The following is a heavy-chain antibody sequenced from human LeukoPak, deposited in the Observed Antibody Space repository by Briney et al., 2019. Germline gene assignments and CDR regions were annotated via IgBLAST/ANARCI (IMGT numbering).Heavy chain of an antibody. CDR2: INPNSGGT. CDR3: AAMLTAGTGGGVPVGYDAFDI. J-gene: IGHJ3*02. CDR1: GYTFTGYY. V-gene: IGHV1-2*02. Sequence: GASVKVSCKASGYTFTGYYMHWVRQAPGQGLEWMGWINPNSGGTNYAQKFQGRVTMTRDTSISTAYMELSRLRSDDTAVYYCAAMLTAGTGGGVPVGYDAFDIWGQGTMVTVSS. D-gene: IGHD2-8*02.